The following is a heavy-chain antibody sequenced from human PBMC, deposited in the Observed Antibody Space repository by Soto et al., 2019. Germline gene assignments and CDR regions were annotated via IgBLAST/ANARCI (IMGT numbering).Heavy chain of an antibody. V-gene: IGHV3-23*01. CDR1: GFTFSSYA. J-gene: IGHJ4*02. Sequence: GGSLRLSCAASGFTFSSYAMSWVRQAPGKGLEWVSAISGSGGSTYYADSVKGRFTISRDNSKNTLYLQMNSLRAEDTAVYYCAKTVAATRIRYYFDYWGQGTLVTVSS. CDR2: ISGSGGST. D-gene: IGHD2-15*01. CDR3: AKTVAATRIRYYFDY.